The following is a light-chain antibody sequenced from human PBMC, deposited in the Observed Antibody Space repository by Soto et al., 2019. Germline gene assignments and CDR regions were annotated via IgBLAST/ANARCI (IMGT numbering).Light chain of an antibody. V-gene: IGKV3-11*01. CDR3: PPRSDWPRIT. J-gene: IGKJ3*01. CDR2: DAS. CDR1: QSVSRY. Sequence: EIVLTQSPATLSLSPGERATLSCRASQSVSRYLAWYQQKPGQSPRLLIYDASNRATGIPDRFSGSGFGTDFTLTISSLEPEDFALYYCPPRSDWPRITFGPGTKVDIK.